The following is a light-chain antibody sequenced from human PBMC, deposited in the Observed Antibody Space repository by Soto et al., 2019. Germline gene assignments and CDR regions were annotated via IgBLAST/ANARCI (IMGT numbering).Light chain of an antibody. CDR1: QGISTY. CDR3: LQHKSYPLT. Sequence: DIQMTQSPSAMSASLGDRVTITCRASQGISTYLVWFQQKPGRVPKRLIYGAATLQSGVPSRFSGSGSGTEFTLTISSLQPEDFANYYCLQHKSYPLTFGGGNKVEIK. J-gene: IGKJ4*01. V-gene: IGKV1-17*03. CDR2: GAA.